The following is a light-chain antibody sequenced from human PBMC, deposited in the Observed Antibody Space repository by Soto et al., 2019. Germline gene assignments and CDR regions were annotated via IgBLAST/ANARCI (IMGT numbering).Light chain of an antibody. CDR1: QSVSNY. V-gene: IGKV3-11*01. CDR3: QQRNRWLRT. J-gene: IGKJ2*01. CDR2: EAS. Sequence: EIVLTQSPATLSLSPGERATLSCRASQSVSNYLAWYQQKPGQSPRLLMYEASKRDTGIPARFSASGSGTDFTLTISILEPEDFAVYYCQQRNRWLRTFGQGTKLEIK.